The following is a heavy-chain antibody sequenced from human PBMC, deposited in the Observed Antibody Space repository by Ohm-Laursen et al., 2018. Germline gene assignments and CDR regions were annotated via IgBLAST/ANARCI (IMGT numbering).Heavy chain of an antibody. CDR3: PRDPGEGRDGYIHYYYGMDV. CDR1: RVTFSSYA. D-gene: IGHD5-24*01. J-gene: IGHJ6*02. V-gene: IGHV1-69*04. CDR2: IIPILGIA. Sequence: ESSVKVSCTASRVTFSSYAISWVRQAPGPGLEWMGMIIPILGIANYAQKLQGRVTITADKSTSTAYMELSSLRSEDTAVYYFPRDPGEGRDGYIHYYYGMDVWGQGTTVTVSS.